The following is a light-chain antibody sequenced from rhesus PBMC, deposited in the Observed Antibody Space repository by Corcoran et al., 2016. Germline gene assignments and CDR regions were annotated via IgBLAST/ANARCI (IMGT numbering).Light chain of an antibody. Sequence: DIQMTQSPSSVSASVGDRVTITCRASQGISCYLAWYQQKPGKAPKLLIYYATNLQSGVPSRLSGSGSGTEFTLTISSLQPEDFATYYCQQYTTLPFTFGPVTKLDIK. V-gene: IGKV1-25*02. J-gene: IGKJ3*01. CDR1: QGISCY. CDR3: QQYTTLPFT. CDR2: YAT.